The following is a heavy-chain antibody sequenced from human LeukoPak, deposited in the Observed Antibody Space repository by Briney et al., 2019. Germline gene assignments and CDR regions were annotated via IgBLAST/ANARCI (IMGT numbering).Heavy chain of an antibody. V-gene: IGHV3-23*01. CDR3: AKDMAPHCGGACYSGS. CDR2: ISGGGGTT. J-gene: IGHJ5*02. D-gene: IGHD2-21*02. Sequence: PGGSLRLSCAASDFTFSTYAMSWVRQAPGRGLEWVSTISGGGGTTYYADSVKGRFTISRDNSKNTLYLQMNSLRAEDTAVYYCAKDMAPHCGGACYSGSWGQGTLVTVSS. CDR1: DFTFSTYA.